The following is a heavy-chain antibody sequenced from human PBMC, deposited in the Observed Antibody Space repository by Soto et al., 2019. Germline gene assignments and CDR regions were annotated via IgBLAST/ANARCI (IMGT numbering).Heavy chain of an antibody. CDR3: ARVGSWSDGIDY. D-gene: IGHD3-10*01. Sequence: EVQLVESGGGLVQPGGSLRLSCAASGFTFSSYEMNWVRQAPGKGLEWVSYISSSGSTIYYADSVKGRFTISRDNAKNSLYLQMNSLRAEDTAVYYCARVGSWSDGIDYWGQGTLVTVSS. J-gene: IGHJ4*02. CDR2: ISSSGSTI. V-gene: IGHV3-48*03. CDR1: GFTFSSYE.